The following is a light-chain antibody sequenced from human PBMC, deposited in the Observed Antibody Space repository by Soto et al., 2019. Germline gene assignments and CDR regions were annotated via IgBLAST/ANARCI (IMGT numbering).Light chain of an antibody. Sequence: DIQMTQSPSTLSASVGDRVTITCRASQSISTWLAWYQQKPGKVPQLLIYKASSLESGVPSRFSGSGSGTEFTRTISSLQPDDVATYYCQQYNSYSRTFGQGTKVVI. J-gene: IGKJ1*01. CDR2: KAS. CDR3: QQYNSYSRT. V-gene: IGKV1-5*03. CDR1: QSISTW.